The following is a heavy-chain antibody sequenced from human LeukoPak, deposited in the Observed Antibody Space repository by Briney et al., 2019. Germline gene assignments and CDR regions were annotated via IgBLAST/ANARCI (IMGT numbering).Heavy chain of an antibody. CDR1: GGSISSSSYY. D-gene: IGHD3-3*01. Sequence: PSETLSLTCTVSGGSISSSSYYWGWLRQPPGKGLEWIGSIYYSGSTYYNPSLKSRVTISVDTSKNQFSLKLSSVTAADTAVYYCARDGGLRFLEWPPAGNWFDPWGQGTLVTVSS. CDR3: ARDGGLRFLEWPPAGNWFDP. V-gene: IGHV4-39*07. CDR2: IYYSGST. J-gene: IGHJ5*02.